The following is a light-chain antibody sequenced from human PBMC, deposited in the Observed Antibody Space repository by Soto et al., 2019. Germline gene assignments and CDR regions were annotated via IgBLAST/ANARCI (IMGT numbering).Light chain of an antibody. V-gene: IGKV3-15*01. Sequence: EIVMTQSPATLSVSPGERATLSCRASQRISSNLAWYQHKTGQAPRLLIYAASTRATGIPARFSGSGSETEFTLTISSLQSEDFAVYYCQQYDNLPRYTFGQGTRLEI. J-gene: IGKJ2*01. CDR3: QQYDNLPRYT. CDR1: QRISSN. CDR2: AAS.